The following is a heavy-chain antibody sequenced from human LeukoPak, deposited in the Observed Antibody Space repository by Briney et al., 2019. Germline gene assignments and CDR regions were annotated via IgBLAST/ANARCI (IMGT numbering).Heavy chain of an antibody. Sequence: GGSLRLSCAASGFIFSDYGMHWVRQAPGKGLEWVAFIRYDGSNNYYADSVKGRFTISRDNSKNTLHLQMNSLRPEDTAVYYCAKDLIYWGQGTLVTVSS. D-gene: IGHD3-16*01. V-gene: IGHV3-30*02. CDR1: GFIFSDYG. CDR2: IRYDGSNN. J-gene: IGHJ4*02. CDR3: AKDLIY.